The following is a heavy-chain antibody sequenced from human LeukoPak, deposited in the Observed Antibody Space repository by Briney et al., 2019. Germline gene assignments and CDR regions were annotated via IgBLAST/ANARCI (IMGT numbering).Heavy chain of an antibody. CDR3: ARLSSSSWYYPHWYFDL. V-gene: IGHV4-39*01. Sequence: SETLSLTCTVSGGSISSSSYYWGWIRQPPGKGLEWIGSIYYSGSTYYNPPLKSRVTISVDTSKNQFSLKLSSVTAADTAVYYCARLSSSSWYYPHWYFDLWGRGTLVTVSS. D-gene: IGHD6-13*01. J-gene: IGHJ2*01. CDR2: IYYSGST. CDR1: GGSISSSSYY.